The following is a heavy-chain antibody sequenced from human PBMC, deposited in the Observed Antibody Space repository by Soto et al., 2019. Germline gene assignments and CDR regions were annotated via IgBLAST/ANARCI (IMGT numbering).Heavy chain of an antibody. D-gene: IGHD6-19*01. CDR1: GYVFTDYA. V-gene: IGHV1-3*01. CDR2: IDAGNNNI. CDR3: AKDSWLTTYYFDS. J-gene: IGHJ4*02. Sequence: GASVKVSCKASGYVFTDYAMHWVRQAPGQRLEWMGWIDAGNNNIKYSQKFQDRVTFTGDTSASTGYMELSSLRSEDSAVYYCAKDSWLTTYYFDSWGQGTLVTVSS.